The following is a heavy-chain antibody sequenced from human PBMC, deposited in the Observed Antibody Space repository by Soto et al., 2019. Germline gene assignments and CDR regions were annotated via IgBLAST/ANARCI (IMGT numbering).Heavy chain of an antibody. D-gene: IGHD3-10*01. CDR2: IYSGGYT. J-gene: IGHJ4*02. Sequence: EVQLVESGGGLIQPGGSLRLSCAVSGFTVSNNYMSWVRQAPGKGLEGVSVIYSGGYTAYGDSVKGRFTISRDNSKNTLYLKMKSVSADDPGVFYWAPRAGGGGYWGQGTLVTVSS. CDR1: GFTVSNNY. V-gene: IGHV3-53*01. CDR3: APRAGGGGY.